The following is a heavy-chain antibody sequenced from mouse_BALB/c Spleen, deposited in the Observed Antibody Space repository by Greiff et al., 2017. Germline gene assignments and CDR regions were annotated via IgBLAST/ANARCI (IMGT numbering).Heavy chain of an antibody. D-gene: IGHD1-1*01. CDR1: GYAFSSYW. CDR3: ARAGATVARYFDV. CDR2: IYPGDGDT. J-gene: IGHJ1*01. Sequence: VKLVESGAELVRPGSSVKISCKASGYAFSSYWMNWVKQRPGQGLEWIGQIYPGDGDTNYNGKFKGKATLTADKSSSTAYMQLSSLTSEDSAVYFCARAGATVARYFDVWGAGTTVTVSS. V-gene: IGHV1-80*01.